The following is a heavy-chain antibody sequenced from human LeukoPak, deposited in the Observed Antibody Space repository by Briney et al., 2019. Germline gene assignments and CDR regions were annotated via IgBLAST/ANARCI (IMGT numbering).Heavy chain of an antibody. V-gene: IGHV6-1*01. D-gene: IGHD6-19*01. J-gene: IGHJ4*02. CDR1: GDSVSSKTAA. CDR2: TYYRSQWYN. Sequence: SQTLSLTCAISGDSVSSKTAAWNWIRLSPSRGLEWLSRTYYRSQWYNDYAVSVKSRITIRPDTSKYQFSLELNSVTPEDTAVYYCASGWLYYFDSWGQGTLVTVSS. CDR3: ASGWLYYFDS.